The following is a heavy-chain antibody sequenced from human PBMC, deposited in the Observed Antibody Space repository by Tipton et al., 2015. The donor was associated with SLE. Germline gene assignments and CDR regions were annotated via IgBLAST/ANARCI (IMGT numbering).Heavy chain of an antibody. CDR1: GFTFTSFW. J-gene: IGHJ1*01. CDR2: INQDGSET. CDR3: AKERAGYFQH. V-gene: IGHV3-7*01. Sequence: SLRLSCAASGFTFTSFWMSWVRQAPGKGLEWVANINQDGSETKYLDSVKGRFTFSRDNSKNTLYLQMNSLRAEDTAVYYCAKERAGYFQHWGQGTLVTVSS.